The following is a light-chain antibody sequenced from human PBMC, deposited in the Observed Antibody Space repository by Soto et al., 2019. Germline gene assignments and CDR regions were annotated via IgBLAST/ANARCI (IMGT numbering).Light chain of an antibody. CDR2: GAS. J-gene: IGKJ4*01. CDR1: QSVSSSY. CDR3: QQCDGSPRLT. Sequence: EIVLTQSPGTLSLSPGERATLSCRASQSVSSSYLAWYQQKPGQAPRLLIYGASSRATGIPDRFSGSGSGTDFTLTSSRLEPEDFAVYYWQQCDGSPRLTCGGGTKLEIK. V-gene: IGKV3-20*01.